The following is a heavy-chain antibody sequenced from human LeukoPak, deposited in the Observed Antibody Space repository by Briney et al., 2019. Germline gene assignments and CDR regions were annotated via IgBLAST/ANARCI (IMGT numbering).Heavy chain of an antibody. CDR2: ISKDGSST. J-gene: IGHJ5*02. V-gene: IGHV3-74*01. Sequence: PGGSLRLSCAASASIFSSNWMHWVRQAPGKGLVWVSRISKDGSSTNYADSVKGRFTISRDNAKNTLYLQMSSLTAEDTAVYYCAASMAGFNWFDPWGQGTLVTVSS. D-gene: IGHD6-19*01. CDR3: AASMAGFNWFDP. CDR1: ASIFSSNW.